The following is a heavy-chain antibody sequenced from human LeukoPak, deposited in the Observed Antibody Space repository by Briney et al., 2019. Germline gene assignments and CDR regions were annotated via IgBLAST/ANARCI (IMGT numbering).Heavy chain of an antibody. J-gene: IGHJ4*02. Sequence: KASETLSLTCTVSGGSISSGGYYWSWIRQPPGKGLEWIGYIYHSGSTYYNPSLKSRVTISVDRSKNQFSLKLSSVTAADTAVYYCARSRAYYFDYWGQGTLVTVSS. V-gene: IGHV4-30-2*01. CDR2: IYHSGST. CDR1: GGSISSGGYY. CDR3: ARSRAYYFDY.